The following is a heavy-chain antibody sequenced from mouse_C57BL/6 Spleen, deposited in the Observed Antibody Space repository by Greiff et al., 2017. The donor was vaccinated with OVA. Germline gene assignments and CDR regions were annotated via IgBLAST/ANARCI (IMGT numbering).Heavy chain of an antibody. CDR1: GFTFSDYY. CDR2: INYDGSST. J-gene: IGHJ1*03. D-gene: IGHD1-1*01. V-gene: IGHV5-16*01. Sequence: EVKLMESEGGLVQPGSSMKLSCTASGFTFSDYYMAWVRQVPEKGLEWVANINYDGSSTYYLDSLKSRFIISRDNAKNILYLQMSSLKSEDTATYYCARGPVVDWYFDVWGTGTTVTVSS. CDR3: ARGPVVDWYFDV.